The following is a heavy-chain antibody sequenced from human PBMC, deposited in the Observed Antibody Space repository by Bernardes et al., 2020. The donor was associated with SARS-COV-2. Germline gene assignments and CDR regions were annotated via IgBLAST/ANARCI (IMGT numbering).Heavy chain of an antibody. J-gene: IGHJ4*02. CDR1: GGSISSGGYS. D-gene: IGHD3-22*01. CDR2: IYHSGST. V-gene: IGHV4-30-2*01. CDR3: AREGYYDSSGYYHPGGFDY. Sequence: TLSLTCAVSGGSISSGGYSWSWIRQPPGKGLEWIGYIYHSGSTYYNPSLKSRVTISVDRSKNQFSLKLSSVTAADTAVYYCAREGYYDSSGYYHPGGFDYWGQGTLVTVSS.